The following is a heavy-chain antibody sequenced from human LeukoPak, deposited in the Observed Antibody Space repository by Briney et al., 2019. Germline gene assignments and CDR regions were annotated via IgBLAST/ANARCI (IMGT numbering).Heavy chain of an antibody. CDR3: AKDSYGGSGSYYLYSFDM. CDR2: ISWNGGIT. CDR1: GFTFDDYA. Sequence: PGGSLRLSCTASGFTFDDYAMHWVRQPPGKGLEWVSGISWNGGITGYADSVKGRFTVSRDNAKNSLYLQMSSLRVEDTAFYYCAKDSYGGSGSYYLYSFDMWGQGTMVTVSS. V-gene: IGHV3-9*01. D-gene: IGHD3-10*01. J-gene: IGHJ3*02.